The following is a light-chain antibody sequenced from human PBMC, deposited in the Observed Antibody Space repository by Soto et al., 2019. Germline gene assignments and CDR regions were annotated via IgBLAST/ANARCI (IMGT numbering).Light chain of an antibody. Sequence: DIQKTQSPPSLAASVGDRVTITCQASQDLTNYLNWYQQKPGEAPKLLIYDTITLEEGVPSRFSGGGSGTDFTFTINGLQPEDAAIYSCQQYVNLPYTFGQGTKLEIK. V-gene: IGKV1-33*01. J-gene: IGKJ2*01. CDR1: QDLTNY. CDR3: QQYVNLPYT. CDR2: DTI.